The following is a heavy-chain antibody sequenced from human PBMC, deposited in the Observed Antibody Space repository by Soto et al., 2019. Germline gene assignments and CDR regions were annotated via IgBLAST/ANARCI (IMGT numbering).Heavy chain of an antibody. V-gene: IGHV5-51*01. CDR3: ARLGGANYYYYGMDV. CDR2: IYPGDSDT. J-gene: IGHJ6*02. CDR1: GYSFTSYW. Sequence: GESLKISCKGSGYSFTSYWIGWVRQMPGKGLEWMGIIYPGDSDTRYSPSFQGQVTISADKSISTAYLQWSSLKASDTAMYYCARLGGANYYYYGMDVWGQGTTVTVS. D-gene: IGHD1-26*01.